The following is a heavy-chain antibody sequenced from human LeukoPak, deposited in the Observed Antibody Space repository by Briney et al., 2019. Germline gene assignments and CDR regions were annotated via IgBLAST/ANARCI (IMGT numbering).Heavy chain of an antibody. CDR2: ISSSGSTI. V-gene: IGHV3-48*03. Sequence: GGSLRLSCAASGFTFSSYEMNWVRQAPGKGLEWVSYISSSGSTIYYADSVKGRFTISRDNSKNTLYLQMNSLRAEDTAVYYCARRAGAYSHPYNYWGQGTLVTVSS. CDR1: GFTFSSYE. D-gene: IGHD4/OR15-4a*01. CDR3: ARRAGAYSHPYNY. J-gene: IGHJ4*02.